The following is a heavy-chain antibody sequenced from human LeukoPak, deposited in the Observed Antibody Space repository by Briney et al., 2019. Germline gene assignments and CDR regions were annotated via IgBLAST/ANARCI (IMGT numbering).Heavy chain of an antibody. CDR2: INPTSGAT. CDR1: GYTFTDYY. Sequence: VASVTVSCKASGYTFTDYYLHWVRQAPGQGLEWMGWINPTSGATTYVEKFQGSVTITRDTSITTAYMELSSLRSDDTAVYYCASLGVTTLSFYGMDVWGQGTTVTVSS. CDR3: ASLGVTTLSFYGMDV. V-gene: IGHV1-2*02. D-gene: IGHD1-26*01. J-gene: IGHJ6*02.